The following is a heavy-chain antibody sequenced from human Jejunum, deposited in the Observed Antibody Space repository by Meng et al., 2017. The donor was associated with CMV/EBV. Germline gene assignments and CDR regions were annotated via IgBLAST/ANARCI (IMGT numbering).Heavy chain of an antibody. Sequence: VQLQEAGPVRCKPSGTLSLTCDVSGGSISNEQWWSWVRQAPGKGLEWIGEIYHSGRTDSNPSVKSRVSMSVDKSQNHFSLRLSSVTAAYTAVYYCTTLYGDSISWGQGTLVTVSS. J-gene: IGHJ4*02. V-gene: IGHV4-4*02. CDR2: IYHSGRT. CDR3: TTLYGDSIS. D-gene: IGHD4-17*01. CDR1: GGSISNEQW.